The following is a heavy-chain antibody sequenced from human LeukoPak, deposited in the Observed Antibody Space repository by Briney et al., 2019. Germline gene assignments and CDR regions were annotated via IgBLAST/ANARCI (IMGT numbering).Heavy chain of an antibody. CDR3: ARQTFGVLYFDS. CDR2: IYNSGST. CDR1: GGSISHGSYY. J-gene: IGHJ4*02. D-gene: IGHD3-10*01. V-gene: IGHV4-61*02. Sequence: SETLSLTCSVSGGSISHGSYYWNWIRQPAGKGLEWMGRIYNSGSTNYNPSLKSRVTISTDMSKNQFSLKLTSVTAADTAVYYCARQTFGVLYFDSWDQGTLAIVSS.